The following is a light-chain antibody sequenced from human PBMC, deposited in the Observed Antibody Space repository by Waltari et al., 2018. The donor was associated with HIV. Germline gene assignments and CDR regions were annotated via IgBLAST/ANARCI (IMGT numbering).Light chain of an antibody. Sequence: QSALTQPASASGSPGQSITICCSGTRSDGGGYNNVTWYQQHPGKAPKLMIYEVSNRPSGVSNRFSGSRSGNTASLTISGLQAEDEADYYCSSYTSSSTPVVFGGGTKLTVL. CDR1: RSDGGGYNN. CDR2: EVS. CDR3: SSYTSSSTPVV. J-gene: IGLJ2*01. V-gene: IGLV2-14*01.